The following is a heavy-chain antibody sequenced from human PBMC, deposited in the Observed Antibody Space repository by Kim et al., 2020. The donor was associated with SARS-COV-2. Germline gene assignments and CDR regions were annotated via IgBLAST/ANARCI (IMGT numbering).Heavy chain of an antibody. V-gene: IGHV4-34*01. Sequence: SETLCLTCAVYGGSFSGYHWSWIRQPPGKGMEWIGEINQGGSVNYNPSLKTRVLISKDTSKNQFSLKVTSVTAADTGFYFCARGTAGVVPSPILGLGPYYDYFPMDAWGHGTPVTVSS. CDR2: INQGGSV. D-gene: IGHD2-2*02. CDR1: GGSFSGYH. J-gene: IGHJ6*02. CDR3: ARGTAGVVPSPILGLGPYYDYFPMDA.